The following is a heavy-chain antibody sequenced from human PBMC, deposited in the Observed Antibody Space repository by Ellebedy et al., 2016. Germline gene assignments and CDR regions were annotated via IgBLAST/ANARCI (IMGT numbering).Heavy chain of an antibody. V-gene: IGHV3-30*03. D-gene: IGHD3-16*01. CDR3: ARGGSFPHYYQYMDV. Sequence: GESLKISXAASGFTFRSYGMHWVRQAPGKGLEWVAAISYDGSNRDYGNSVKGRFTISRDNDKDSLHLQMNSLRAEDTAVYYCARGGSFPHYYQYMDVWGKGTTVTVSS. J-gene: IGHJ6*03. CDR2: ISYDGSNR. CDR1: GFTFRSYG.